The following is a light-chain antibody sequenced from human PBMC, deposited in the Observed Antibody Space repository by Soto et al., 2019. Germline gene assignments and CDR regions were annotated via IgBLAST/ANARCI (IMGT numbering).Light chain of an antibody. J-gene: IGKJ1*01. CDR1: QSVSSSY. V-gene: IGKV3-20*01. Sequence: EIVLTQSPGTLSLSPGERATLSCRASQSVSSSYLAWYQQKPGQAPRLLIYGASSRATGIPDRFSGSGSGTDFTLTISRLEPEDFAVYSCQQYGSSPGWTFGQGTKVDIK. CDR2: GAS. CDR3: QQYGSSPGWT.